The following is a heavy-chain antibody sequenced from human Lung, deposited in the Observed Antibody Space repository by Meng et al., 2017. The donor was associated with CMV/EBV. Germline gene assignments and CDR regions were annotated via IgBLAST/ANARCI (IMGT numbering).Heavy chain of an antibody. CDR3: ARDKVVKYYTSDYHDVHFDY. Sequence: KISCKASGYTFTGYYMHWVRQAPGQGLEWMGWMNPNNGGTNYAQRVQGRVTITSDTSINTAYMELSTLRTDDTAVYYCARDKVVKYYTSDYHDVHFDYWXQGTLVTVSS. V-gene: IGHV1-2*02. J-gene: IGHJ4*02. D-gene: IGHD3-22*01. CDR2: MNPNNGGT. CDR1: GYTFTGYY.